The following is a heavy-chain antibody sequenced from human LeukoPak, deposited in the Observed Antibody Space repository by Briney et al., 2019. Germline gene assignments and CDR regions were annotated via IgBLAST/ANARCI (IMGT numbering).Heavy chain of an antibody. CDR2: ISSSSSYI. J-gene: IGHJ5*02. D-gene: IGHD1-26*01. Sequence: GGSLRLSCAASGFTFSSYTMNWVRQAPGKGLEWVSSISSSSSYIYYADSVKGRFTISRDNAKNSLYLQMNSLRAEDTAVYYCAREGIGINWCDPWRQGTLVTVSP. CDR1: GFTFSSYT. V-gene: IGHV3-21*01. CDR3: AREGIGINWCDP.